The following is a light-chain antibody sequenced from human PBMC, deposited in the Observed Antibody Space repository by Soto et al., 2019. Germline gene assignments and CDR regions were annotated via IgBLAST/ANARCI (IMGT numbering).Light chain of an antibody. CDR1: QSVSSN. V-gene: IGKV3-15*01. Sequence: EIVMTQSPATLSVSPGERATLSCRASQSVSSNLAWYQQKPGQAPRLLIYGASTRATGIPARFSGSGSETEFTLTISSLQSEDFAVYYCQQYNNWPPDMYTFGQGTKLEIK. J-gene: IGKJ2*01. CDR3: QQYNNWPPDMYT. CDR2: GAS.